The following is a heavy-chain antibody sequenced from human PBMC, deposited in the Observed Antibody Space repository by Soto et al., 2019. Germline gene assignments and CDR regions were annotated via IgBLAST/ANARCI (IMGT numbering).Heavy chain of an antibody. CDR1: GXTFTSSA. V-gene: IGHV1-58*01. CDR2: IVVGSGNT. D-gene: IGHD3-10*01. Sequence: GASVKVSCKASGXTFTSSAVQWVRQARGQRLEWIGWIVVGSGNTNYAQKFQERVTITRDMSTSTAYMELSSLRSEDTAVYYCAAARVMVYYYGMDVWGQGTTVTVSS. CDR3: AAARVMVYYYGMDV. J-gene: IGHJ6*02.